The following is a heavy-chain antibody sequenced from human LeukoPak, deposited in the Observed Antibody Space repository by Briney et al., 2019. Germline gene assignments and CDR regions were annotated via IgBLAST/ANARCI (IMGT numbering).Heavy chain of an antibody. Sequence: GGSLRLSCAASGFTFSSYAMSGVRQAPGEGLEWVSAISGGGGSTYCADSVKGRFTISRDNSKNTLYLQMNSLRAEDPAVYYCANPFVFRYFDWLWGTYFDYWRQATLVTVPS. J-gene: IGHJ4*02. D-gene: IGHD3-9*01. CDR1: GFTFSSYA. CDR2: ISGGGGST. CDR3: ANPFVFRYFDWLWGTYFDY. V-gene: IGHV3-23*01.